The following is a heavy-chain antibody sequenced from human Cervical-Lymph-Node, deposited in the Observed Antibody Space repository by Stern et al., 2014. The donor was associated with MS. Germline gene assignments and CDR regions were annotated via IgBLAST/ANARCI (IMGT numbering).Heavy chain of an antibody. CDR3: ARESSPYGSGSPFLY. D-gene: IGHD3-10*01. CDR1: GYTFTSYY. Sequence: QVQLVQSGAEVKKPGASVKVSCKASGYTFTSYYMHWVRQAPGQGLEWMGRINPMGGRTSFAQKFQGRVTMTRDTSTSTVYMELSSLRSEDTAVYYCARESSPYGSGSPFLYWGQGTLVTVSS. J-gene: IGHJ4*02. V-gene: IGHV1-46*01. CDR2: INPMGGRT.